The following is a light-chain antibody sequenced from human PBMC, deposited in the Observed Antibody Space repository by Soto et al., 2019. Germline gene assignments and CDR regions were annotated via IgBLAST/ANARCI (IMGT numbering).Light chain of an antibody. CDR2: DAS. V-gene: IGKV1-5*01. J-gene: IGKJ4*01. CDR3: QQLNSYPLT. Sequence: DIQMTQSPSTLSVSIGDRVTITCRASEDINDWLAWYQQKPGNAPKFLIYDASTLQSGVPSRFSGSGSGTEFTLTISSLQPEDFETYYCQQLNSYPLTFGGGTKVDIK. CDR1: EDINDW.